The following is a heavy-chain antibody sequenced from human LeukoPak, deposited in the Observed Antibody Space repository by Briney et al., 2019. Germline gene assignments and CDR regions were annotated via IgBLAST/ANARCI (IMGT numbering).Heavy chain of an antibody. CDR3: ARAGHYYCSGGSCLVDY. Sequence: GRSLRLSCAASGFTFSSYAMHWVRQAPGKGLEWVAVISYDGSNKYYADSVKGRFTISRDNSKNTLYLQMNSLRAEDTAVYYCARAGHYYCSGGSCLVDYWGQGTLVTVSS. J-gene: IGHJ4*02. CDR1: GFTFSSYA. D-gene: IGHD2-15*01. CDR2: ISYDGSNK. V-gene: IGHV3-30-3*01.